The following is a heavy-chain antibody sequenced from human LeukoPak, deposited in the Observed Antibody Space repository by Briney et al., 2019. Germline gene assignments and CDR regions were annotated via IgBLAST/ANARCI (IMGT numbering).Heavy chain of an antibody. D-gene: IGHD6-13*01. J-gene: IGHJ4*02. CDR2: IDHSGST. CDR1: GGSFSGYF. CDR3: ARGQPTYSSSWYANY. V-gene: IGHV4-34*01. Sequence: PSETLSLTCAAYGGSFSGYFWSWIRQPPGKGLEWIGEIDHSGSTKYNPSLKSRVTISVDTSKNQFSPKLGSVTAADTAVYYCARGQPTYSSSWYANYWGQGTLVTVSS.